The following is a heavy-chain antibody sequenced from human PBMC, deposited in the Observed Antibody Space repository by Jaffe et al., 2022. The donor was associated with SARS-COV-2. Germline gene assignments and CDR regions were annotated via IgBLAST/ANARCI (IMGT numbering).Heavy chain of an antibody. J-gene: IGHJ6*03. V-gene: IGHV1-8*01. Sequence: QVQLVQSGAEVKKPGASVKVSCKASGYTFTSYDINWVRQATGQGLEWMGWMNPNSGNTGYAQKFQGRVTMTRNTSISTAYMELSSLRSEDTAVYYCARGERGTPYLLWDYYYYMDVWGKGTTVTVSS. CDR3: ARGERGTPYLLWDYYYYMDV. CDR2: MNPNSGNT. D-gene: IGHD2-2*01. CDR1: GYTFTSYD.